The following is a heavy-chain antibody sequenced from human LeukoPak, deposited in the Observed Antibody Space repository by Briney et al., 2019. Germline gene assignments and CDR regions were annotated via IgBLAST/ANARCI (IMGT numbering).Heavy chain of an antibody. J-gene: IGHJ4*02. D-gene: IGHD3-22*01. CDR2: ISSSSSYI. Sequence: GGSLRLSCAASGFTFSSYSMNWVRQAPGKGLEWVSSISSSSSYIYYADSVKGRFTISRDNAKNSLYLQMNSLRAEDTAVYYCARDQDSSGSPFDYWGQGTLVTVSS. CDR1: GFTFSSYS. V-gene: IGHV3-21*01. CDR3: ARDQDSSGSPFDY.